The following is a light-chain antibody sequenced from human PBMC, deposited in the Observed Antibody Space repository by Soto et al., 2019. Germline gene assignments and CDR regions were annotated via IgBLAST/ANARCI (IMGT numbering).Light chain of an antibody. V-gene: IGKV1-5*01. CDR3: QQYENYWT. Sequence: DIQMTQSPSTLSASVGDRVSITCRASQSISSWLAWYQQKPGKAPKLLIYDASSLQSGVPSRFSGSESGAEFTLTISGLQPDDFATYYCQQYENYWTFGQGTRVEIK. CDR2: DAS. CDR1: QSISSW. J-gene: IGKJ1*01.